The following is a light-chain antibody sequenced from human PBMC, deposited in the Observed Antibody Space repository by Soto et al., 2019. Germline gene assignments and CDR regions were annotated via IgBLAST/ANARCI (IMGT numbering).Light chain of an antibody. CDR1: QSISNW. CDR2: KAS. V-gene: IGKV1-5*03. Sequence: DIQMTQSPSTLSASVGDSVTITCRATQSISNWLAWYQQKPGRAPKLLIYKASSLESGVPSRFSGSGSGTDFTLTISSLQPYDFATYYCQQYNPYWTFGQGTKVEIK. CDR3: QQYNPYWT. J-gene: IGKJ1*01.